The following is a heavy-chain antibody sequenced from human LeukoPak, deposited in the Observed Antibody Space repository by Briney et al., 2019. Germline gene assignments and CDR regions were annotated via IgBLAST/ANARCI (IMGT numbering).Heavy chain of an antibody. J-gene: IGHJ6*03. V-gene: IGHV4-39*07. Sequence: SETLSLTCTVSGGSISSSSYYWGWIRQPPGKGLEWIGSLYYSGSTYYNPSLKSRVTISVDTSKNQFSLKLSSVTAADTAVYYCARANYDFWSGYLGYYYIDVWGKGTTVTVSS. CDR2: LYYSGST. CDR3: ARANYDFWSGYLGYYYIDV. D-gene: IGHD3-3*01. CDR1: GGSISSSSYY.